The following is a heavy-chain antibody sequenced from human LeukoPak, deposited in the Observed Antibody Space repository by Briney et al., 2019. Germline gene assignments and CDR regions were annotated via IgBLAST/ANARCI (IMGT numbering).Heavy chain of an antibody. CDR2: INPNSGNT. Sequence: ASVKVSCKASGYTFTGYYMHWVRQAPGQGLEWMGWINPNSGNTGYAQKFQGRVTMTRNTSISTAYMELSSLRSEDTAVYYCARASSWSTEIDYWGQGTLVTVSS. CDR3: ARASSWSTEIDY. J-gene: IGHJ4*02. CDR1: GYTFTGYY. V-gene: IGHV1-8*02. D-gene: IGHD6-13*01.